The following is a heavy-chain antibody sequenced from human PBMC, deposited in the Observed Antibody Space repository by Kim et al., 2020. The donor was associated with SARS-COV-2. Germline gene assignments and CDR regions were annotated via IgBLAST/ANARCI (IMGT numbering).Heavy chain of an antibody. J-gene: IGHJ6*03. D-gene: IGHD3-3*01. Sequence: VKVRFTMSRDNAKHSLYLQMNSLRAEDTALYYCAKDSDFGGTYYYYMDVWGKGTTVTVSS. CDR3: AKDSDFGGTYYYYMDV. V-gene: IGHV3-9*01.